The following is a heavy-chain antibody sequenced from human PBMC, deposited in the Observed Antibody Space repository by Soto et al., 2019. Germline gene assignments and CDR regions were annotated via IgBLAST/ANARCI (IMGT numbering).Heavy chain of an antibody. V-gene: IGHV1-69*13. CDR2: IIPIFGTA. Sequence: GASVKVSCKASGGTFSSYAISWVRQAPGQGLEWMGGIIPIFGTANYAQKFQGRVTITADESTSTAYMELSSLRSEDTAVYYCAGGFPYGDFYYYYGMDVWGQGATVTVSS. CDR1: GGTFSSYA. CDR3: AGGFPYGDFYYYYGMDV. J-gene: IGHJ6*02. D-gene: IGHD4-17*01.